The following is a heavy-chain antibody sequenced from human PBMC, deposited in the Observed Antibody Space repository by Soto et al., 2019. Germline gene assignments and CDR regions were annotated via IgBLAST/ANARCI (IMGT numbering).Heavy chain of an antibody. CDR1: GASVTRFY. J-gene: IGHJ6*02. Sequence: PSETLSLTCTVSGASVTRFYWSWIRQSPGKGLEWIGHIYYGGTANYNPSLRSRVTMSVDTSKNQFSLKLISVTAADTAVYFCVRGGSGWSYGMDVWGPGTTVT. CDR3: VRGGSGWSYGMDV. V-gene: IGHV4-59*02. CDR2: IYYGGTA. D-gene: IGHD6-19*01.